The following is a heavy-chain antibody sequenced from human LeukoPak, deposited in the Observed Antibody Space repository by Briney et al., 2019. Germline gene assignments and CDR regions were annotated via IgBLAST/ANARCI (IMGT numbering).Heavy chain of an antibody. CDR1: GFTFSSYA. CDR2: VTGSGGST. V-gene: IGHV3-23*01. Sequence: PGGSLRLSCAASGFTFSSYAMTWVRQAPGKGLEWVSAVTGSGGSTFYAGSVRGRFTISRDNAKNTFYLQMNSLRVEDTAVYYCLLIILGGSSQHWGQGTLVTVSS. D-gene: IGHD3-3*01. CDR3: LLIILGGSSQH. J-gene: IGHJ1*01.